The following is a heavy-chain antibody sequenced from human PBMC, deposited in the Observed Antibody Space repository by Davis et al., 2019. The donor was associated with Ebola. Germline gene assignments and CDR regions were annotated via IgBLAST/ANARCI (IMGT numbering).Heavy chain of an antibody. J-gene: IGHJ4*02. V-gene: IGHV4-59*01. CDR2: IFNSGTA. Sequence: MPSETLSLTCPVSGGSISGYQWAWIRQPPGKGLDYVGHIFNSGTASYNSALKSRVTISLDKSSNQFSLKLNSVTAADTAIYFCARDHMGSLDNWGQGTLVTVSS. D-gene: IGHD1-26*01. CDR1: GGSISGYQ. CDR3: ARDHMGSLDN.